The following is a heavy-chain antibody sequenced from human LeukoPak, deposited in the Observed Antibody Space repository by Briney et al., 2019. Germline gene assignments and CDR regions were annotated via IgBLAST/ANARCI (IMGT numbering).Heavy chain of an antibody. V-gene: IGHV3-30*01. J-gene: IGHJ4*02. CDR3: ASEDVDTGYF. D-gene: IGHD5-18*01. CDR2: ISHDGTNK. Sequence: PGGSLRLSCAGSGFTFTNAGIHWVRLAAGKGLEWVSFISHDGTNKYYSDSVDGRFTVSRLNSQNTVYLQMTDLRPDDTATYYCASEDVDTGYFWGQGTLVTVSS. CDR1: GFTFTNAG.